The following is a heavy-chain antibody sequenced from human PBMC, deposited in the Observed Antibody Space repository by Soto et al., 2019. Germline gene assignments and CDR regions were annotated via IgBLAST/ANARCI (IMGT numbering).Heavy chain of an antibody. D-gene: IGHD3-3*01. Sequence: QVQLVQSGAEVKKPGSSVKVSCKASGGTFSSYAISWVRQAPGQGLEWMGGIIPIFGTANYAQKFQGRVTITADESTSPAYMELSSLRSEDTAVYYCARGLRRPNYDFWSGYVFDPWGQGTLVTVSS. V-gene: IGHV1-69*12. J-gene: IGHJ5*02. CDR2: IIPIFGTA. CDR3: ARGLRRPNYDFWSGYVFDP. CDR1: GGTFSSYA.